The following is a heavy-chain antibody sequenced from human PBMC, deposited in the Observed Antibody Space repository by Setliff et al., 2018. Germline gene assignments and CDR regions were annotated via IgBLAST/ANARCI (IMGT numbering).Heavy chain of an antibody. J-gene: IGHJ4*02. D-gene: IGHD4-17*01. CDR1: GGSVNSGYDN. CDR2: INRRGST. CDR3: AGSTVTQVDY. V-gene: IGHV4-61*09. Sequence: SETLSLTCTVSGGSVNSGYDNWNWLRQPAGKGLEWIGHINRRGSTNFTPSLKSRVTISLDTSKNQFSLKLSSVTAADTAVYYCAGSTVTQVDYWGQGTLVTVSS.